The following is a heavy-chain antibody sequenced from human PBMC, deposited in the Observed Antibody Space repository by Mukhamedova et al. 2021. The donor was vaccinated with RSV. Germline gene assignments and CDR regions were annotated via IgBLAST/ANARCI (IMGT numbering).Heavy chain of an antibody. CDR3: TIIAATDY. CDR2: IRSKAANYAT. Sequence: GAGLEWVGRIRSKAANYATTYAASVKGRFTISRDDSKNTAYLQMTNLKIEDTAVYYCTIIAATDYWGQGTQVTVSS. V-gene: IGHV3-73*01. D-gene: IGHD6-13*01. J-gene: IGHJ4*02.